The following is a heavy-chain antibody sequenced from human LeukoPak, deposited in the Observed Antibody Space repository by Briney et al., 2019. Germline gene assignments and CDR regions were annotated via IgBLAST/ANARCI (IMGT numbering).Heavy chain of an antibody. CDR2: INHSGST. D-gene: IGHD3/OR15-3a*01. CDR1: GGSFSGYY. Sequence: SETLSLTCAVYGGSFSGYYWSWIRQPPGKGLEWIGEINHSGSTNYNPSLKSRVTISVDTSKNQFSLKLSSVTAADTAVYYCARGRIGRLIWDYYYYYMYVWGKGTAVTVSS. CDR3: ARGRIGRLIWDYYYYYMYV. V-gene: IGHV4-34*01. J-gene: IGHJ6*03.